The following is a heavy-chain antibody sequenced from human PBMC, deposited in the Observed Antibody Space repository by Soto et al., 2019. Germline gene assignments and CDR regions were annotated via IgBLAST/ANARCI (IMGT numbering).Heavy chain of an antibody. Sequence: QVQLQESGPGLVKPSETLSLPCAVSGVSVTSGSYYWTWIRQPPGKGLEWIGYMYYNGNTNYNPSLKSRVTIALDTSNNRFSLRLSSVTAADTAVYYCARTFCTTAACQAHDVEVGGQGTTVAVSS. D-gene: IGHD2-8*01. CDR1: GVSVTSGSYY. CDR3: ARTFCTTAACQAHDVEV. CDR2: MYYNGNT. V-gene: IGHV4-61*01. J-gene: IGHJ6*02.